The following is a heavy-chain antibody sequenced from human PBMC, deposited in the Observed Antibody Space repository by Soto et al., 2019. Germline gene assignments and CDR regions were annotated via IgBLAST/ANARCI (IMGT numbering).Heavy chain of an antibody. J-gene: IGHJ4*02. CDR1: GYSFTTYW. Sequence: PGGSLKIYSQGPGYSFTTYWVSWVRQMARKGLEWLGSIDPSYSHHNYSPSFQGHVTISADKSITTAYPRWSSLKASDTAMYYCAISSGSIDYWGQGTLVTVSS. CDR3: AISSGSIDY. D-gene: IGHD3-10*01. CDR2: IDPSYSHH. V-gene: IGHV5-10-1*01.